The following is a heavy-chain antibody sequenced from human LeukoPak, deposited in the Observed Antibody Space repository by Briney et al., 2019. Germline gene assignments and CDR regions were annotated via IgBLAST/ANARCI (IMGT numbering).Heavy chain of an antibody. Sequence: GGSLRLSCAASGFTFSDYYMSWIRQAPGKGLEWVSVIYSGGSTYYADSVKGRFTISRDNSKNTLYLQMNSLRAEDTAVYYCARSSYYDSSAFDIWGQGTMVTVSS. CDR1: GFTFSDYY. CDR2: IYSGGST. V-gene: IGHV3-53*01. D-gene: IGHD3-22*01. CDR3: ARSSYYDSSAFDI. J-gene: IGHJ3*02.